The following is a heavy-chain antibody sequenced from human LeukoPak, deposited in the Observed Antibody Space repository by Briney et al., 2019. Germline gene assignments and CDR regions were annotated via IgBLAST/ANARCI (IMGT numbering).Heavy chain of an antibody. CDR2: IYSGGTT. Sequence: GGSLRLSCAASGFTVSSNYMSWVRQAPGKGLEWVSVIYSGGTTYYVDSVKGRFTISRDNSKNTLYLQMNSLRVEDTAVYYCARDPASSGWGLFDYWGQGTLVTVSS. V-gene: IGHV3-66*02. CDR3: ARDPASSGWGLFDY. CDR1: GFTVSSNY. J-gene: IGHJ4*02. D-gene: IGHD6-19*01.